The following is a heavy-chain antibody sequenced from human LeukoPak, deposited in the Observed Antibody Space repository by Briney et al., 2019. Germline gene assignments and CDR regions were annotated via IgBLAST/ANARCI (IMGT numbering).Heavy chain of an antibody. CDR2: IWYDGSNK. V-gene: IGHV3-33*01. CDR1: GFTFRSYG. CDR3: ARDGSGSSPGTDAFDI. Sequence: GGPLRLSCAASGFTFRSYGMHWVRQAPGKGLEWVAVIWYDGSNKYYADSVKGRFTISRDNSKNTLYLQMNSLRAEDTAVCYCARDGSGSSPGTDAFDIWGQGTMVAVSS. D-gene: IGHD3-10*01. J-gene: IGHJ3*02.